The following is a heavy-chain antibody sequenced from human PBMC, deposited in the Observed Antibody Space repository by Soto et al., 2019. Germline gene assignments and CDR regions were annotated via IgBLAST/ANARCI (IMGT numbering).Heavy chain of an antibody. CDR3: ARDPGMVYALSYYYYYGMDV. CDR2: ISAYNGNT. Sequence: EASVKVSCKASGYTFTSYGTSWVRQAPGQGLEWMGWISAYNGNTNYAQKLQGRVTMTTDTSTSTAYMELRSLRSDDTAVYYCARDPGMVYALSYYYYYGMDVWGQGTTVTVSS. D-gene: IGHD2-8*01. V-gene: IGHV1-18*01. CDR1: GYTFTSYG. J-gene: IGHJ6*02.